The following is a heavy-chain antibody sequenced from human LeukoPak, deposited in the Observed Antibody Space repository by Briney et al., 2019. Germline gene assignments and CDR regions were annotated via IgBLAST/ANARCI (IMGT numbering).Heavy chain of an antibody. V-gene: IGHV3-7*01. J-gene: IGHJ4*02. CDR3: ARTLGYSSSWYSFDY. CDR1: GFTFSSYW. CDR2: IKQDGSEK. D-gene: IGHD6-13*01. Sequence: PGGSLRLSCAASGFTFSSYWMSWVRQAPGKGLEWVANIKQDGSEKYYVDSVKGRFTISRDNAKNSLYLQMNSLRAEDTAVYYCARTLGYSSSWYSFDYWGQGTLVTVSS.